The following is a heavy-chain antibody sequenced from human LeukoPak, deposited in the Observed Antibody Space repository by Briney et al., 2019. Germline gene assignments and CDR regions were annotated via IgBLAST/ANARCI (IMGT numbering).Heavy chain of an antibody. D-gene: IGHD1-26*01. CDR2: INPNSGGT. J-gene: IGHJ4*02. CDR1: GYTFTVFY. V-gene: IGHV1-2*02. CDR3: ASAAGSSNPIFDY. Sequence: ASVKVSCKASGYTFTVFYMHWVRPAPGQGLEWMGWINPNSGGTNYAQKFQGRVTMTRDTSISTAYMELSRLRSDDTPVYYCASAAGSSNPIFDYWGQGTLVTVSS.